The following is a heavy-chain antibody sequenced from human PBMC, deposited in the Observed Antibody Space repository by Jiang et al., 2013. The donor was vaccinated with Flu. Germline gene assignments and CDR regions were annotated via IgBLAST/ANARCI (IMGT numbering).Heavy chain of an antibody. CDR2: RYDGNNK. J-gene: IGHJ4*02. Sequence: RYDGNNKYYADSVKGRFTISRDNSKNTLYLQMNSLRAEDTAVYYCAKKGYNVNYYFYFDSWGQGTLVTVSS. CDR3: AKKGYNVNYYFYFDS. V-gene: IGHV3-30*02. D-gene: IGHD2/OR15-2a*01.